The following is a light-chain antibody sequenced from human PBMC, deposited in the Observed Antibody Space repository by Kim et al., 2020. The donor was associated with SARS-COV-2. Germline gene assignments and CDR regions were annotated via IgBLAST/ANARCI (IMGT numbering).Light chain of an antibody. CDR3: QVWDSSSDHWV. CDR2: YDS. Sequence: PGKTARITCGGNKIGSKSVNWYEKKPGQAPVLVIYYDSDRPSGIPERFSGSNSGNTATLTISRVEAGDEADYYCQVWDSSSDHWVFGGGTQLTVL. V-gene: IGLV3-21*04. CDR1: KIGSKS. J-gene: IGLJ3*02.